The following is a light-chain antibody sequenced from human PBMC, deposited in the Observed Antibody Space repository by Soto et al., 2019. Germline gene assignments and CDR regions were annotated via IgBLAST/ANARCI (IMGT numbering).Light chain of an antibody. CDR1: SSNIGGNS. Sequence: QSVLTQPPSVSAAPGQKVTISCSGSSSNIGGNSVSWYQQLPGTAPKLLIYDDNKRPSGIPDRFSGSKSGTSATLGITGFQTGDEADYYCGSWDSSLSADVFGNRTKVTVL. CDR2: DDN. J-gene: IGLJ1*01. CDR3: GSWDSSLSADV. V-gene: IGLV1-51*01.